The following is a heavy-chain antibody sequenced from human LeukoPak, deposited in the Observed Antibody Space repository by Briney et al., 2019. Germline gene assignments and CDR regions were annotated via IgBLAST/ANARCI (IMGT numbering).Heavy chain of an antibody. CDR2: IIPIFGTA. J-gene: IGHJ5*02. Sequence: GSSVKVSCKASGGTFSSYAISWVRQAPGQGLEWMGGIIPIFGTANYAQKFQGRVTITAEKSTSTTYMELSSLRSEDTAVYYCARDFRPPNAGSGNYERMFDPWGQGTLVTVSS. D-gene: IGHD3-10*01. V-gene: IGHV1-69*06. CDR1: GGTFSSYA. CDR3: ARDFRPPNAGSGNYERMFDP.